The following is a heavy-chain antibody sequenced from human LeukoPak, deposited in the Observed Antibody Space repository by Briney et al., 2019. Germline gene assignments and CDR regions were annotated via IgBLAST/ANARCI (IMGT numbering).Heavy chain of an antibody. CDR3: AKPRLRTADAFDI. V-gene: IGHV3-23*01. CDR2: ISGSDGST. Sequence: GGSLRLSCAASGFTFSSYAMTWVRQAPGKGLEWVSGISGSDGSTYYADSVKGRFTISRDNSKKTLYLQMNSLRAEDTAVYYCAKPRLRTADAFDIWGQGTMVTVSS. J-gene: IGHJ3*02. CDR1: GFTFSSYA.